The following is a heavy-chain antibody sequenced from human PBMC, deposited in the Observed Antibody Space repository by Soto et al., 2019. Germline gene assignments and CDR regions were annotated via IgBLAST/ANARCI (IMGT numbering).Heavy chain of an antibody. CDR2: IWYDGSNK. D-gene: IGHD2-15*01. J-gene: IGHJ6*02. V-gene: IGHV3-33*01. CDR3: ARGAYCSGGSCYSPYYYGMDV. Sequence: QVQLVESGGGVVQPGRSLRLSCAASGFTFSSYGMHWVRQAPGKGLEWVAVIWYDGSNKYYADSVKGRFTISRDNSKNTLYLQMNSLRAEDTAVYYCARGAYCSGGSCYSPYYYGMDVWGQGTTVTVSS. CDR1: GFTFSSYG.